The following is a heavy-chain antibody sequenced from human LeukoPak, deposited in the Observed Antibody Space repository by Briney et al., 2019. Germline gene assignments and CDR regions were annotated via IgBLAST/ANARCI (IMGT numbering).Heavy chain of an antibody. J-gene: IGHJ4*02. CDR1: GFTLSNYW. CDR2: IKQDGSEK. V-gene: IGHV3-7*01. CDR3: TRDLDTTDY. D-gene: IGHD1-1*01. Sequence: PGGSLRLSCAASGFTLSNYWMSWVRQAPGKGLEWVANIKQDGSEKYYVDSVKGRFTISIDNANNSLYLQMNSLRADDTAVYYCTRDLDTTDYWGQGTLVTVSS.